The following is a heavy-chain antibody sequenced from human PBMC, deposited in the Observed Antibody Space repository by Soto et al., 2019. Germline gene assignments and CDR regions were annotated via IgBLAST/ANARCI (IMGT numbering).Heavy chain of an antibody. V-gene: IGHV1-18*01. J-gene: IGHJ4*02. CDR3: ARGLYEGYCSGGSCYSGRPVDY. Sequence: ASVKVSCKGSGYTFTSYGISCVRQAPGQRLEWMGWISAYNGNTNYAQKLQGRVTMTTDTSTSTAYMELRSLRSDDTAVYYCARGLYEGYCSGGSCYSGRPVDYWGQGTLVTAPQ. CDR1: GYTFTSYG. D-gene: IGHD2-15*01. CDR2: ISAYNGNT.